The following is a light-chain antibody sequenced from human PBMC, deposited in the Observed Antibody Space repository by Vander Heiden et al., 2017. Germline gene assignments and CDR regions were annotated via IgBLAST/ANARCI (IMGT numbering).Light chain of an antibody. V-gene: IGLV2-23*02. CDR2: EVT. J-gene: IGLJ3*02. CDR3: CSYAGSSTWV. Sequence: QSALTQPASVSGSPGQSITISCTGTSSDVGTYNLVSWYQQHPGIAPKLMIYEVTKRPSGVSNRFSGSQSGNTASLTISGLQAEDEADYYCCSYAGSSTWVFGGGTKLTVL. CDR1: SSDVGTYNL.